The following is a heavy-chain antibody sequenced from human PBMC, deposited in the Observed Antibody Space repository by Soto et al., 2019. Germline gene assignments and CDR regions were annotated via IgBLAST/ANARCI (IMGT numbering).Heavy chain of an antibody. D-gene: IGHD4-17*01. CDR2: ISSSSSTI. V-gene: IGHV3-48*01. CDR3: ARAGGYGDYYY. Sequence: EVQLVESGGGLVQPGGSLRLSCAASGFTFSSYSMNWVRQAPGKGLEWVSYISSSSSTIYYADSVKGRFTISRDNAKNSLYLQINSLRAEDTAVYYCARAGGYGDYYYWGQGTLVTVSS. J-gene: IGHJ4*02. CDR1: GFTFSSYS.